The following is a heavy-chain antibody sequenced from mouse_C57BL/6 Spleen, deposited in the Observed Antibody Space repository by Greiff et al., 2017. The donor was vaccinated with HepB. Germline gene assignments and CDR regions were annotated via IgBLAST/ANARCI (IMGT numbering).Heavy chain of an antibody. CDR1: GYSITSGYY. CDR3: SREVLTGLFAY. V-gene: IGHV3-6*01. D-gene: IGHD4-1*01. J-gene: IGHJ3*01. CDR2: ISYDGSN. Sequence: VQLKESGPGLVKPSQSLSLTCSVTGYSITSGYYWNWIRQFPGNKLEWMGYISYDGSNNYNPSLKNRISITRDTSKNQFFLKLNSVTTEDTATYYCSREVLTGLFAYWGQGTLVTVSA.